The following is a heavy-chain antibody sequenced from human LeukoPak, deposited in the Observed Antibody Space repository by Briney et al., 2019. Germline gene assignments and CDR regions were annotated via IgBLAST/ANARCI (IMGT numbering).Heavy chain of an antibody. CDR3: AREESGGYFDY. CDR2: INPTGSST. D-gene: IGHD2-8*02. V-gene: IGHV1-46*01. CDR1: GYTFTGYY. J-gene: IGHJ4*02. Sequence: ASAKVSCKASGYTFTGYYMHWVRQAPGQGLEWMGLINPTGSSTNYAQKFRGRVTMTRDTSTTTVYMELSSLRSEDTAVYYCAREESGGYFDYWGQGTLVTVSS.